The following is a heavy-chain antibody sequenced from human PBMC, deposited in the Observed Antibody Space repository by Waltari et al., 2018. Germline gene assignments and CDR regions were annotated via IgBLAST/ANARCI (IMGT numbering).Heavy chain of an antibody. Sequence: QVQLVESGGGVVQPGRSLRLSCAASGFTFNSYGMHWVRQAPGKGLEWVAVIWYDGSNKYYADSVKGRFSISRDNSKNTLYLQMNSLRAEDTAVYYCAKAFVPDPQIFDYWGQGTLVTVSS. J-gene: IGHJ4*02. CDR1: GFTFNSYG. CDR3: AKAFVPDPQIFDY. CDR2: IWYDGSNK. V-gene: IGHV3-33*06. D-gene: IGHD2-21*01.